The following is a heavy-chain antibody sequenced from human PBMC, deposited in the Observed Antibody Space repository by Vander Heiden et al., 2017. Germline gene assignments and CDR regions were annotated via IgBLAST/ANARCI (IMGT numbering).Heavy chain of an antibody. CDR2: IYYSGST. CDR1: GGSISSSSYY. J-gene: IGHJ2*01. V-gene: IGHV4-39*01. CDR3: ARLTDSSGYYYVGKWYFDL. D-gene: IGHD3-22*01. Sequence: QLQLQESGPGLVKPSETLSLTCTVSGGSISSSSYYWGWIRQPPGKGLEWIGSIYYSGSTYYNPSLKSRVTISVDTSKNQFSLKLSSVTAADTAVYYCARLTDSSGYYYVGKWYFDLWGRGTLVAVSS.